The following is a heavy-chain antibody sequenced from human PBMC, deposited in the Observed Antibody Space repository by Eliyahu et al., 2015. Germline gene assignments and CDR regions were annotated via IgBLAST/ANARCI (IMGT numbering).Heavy chain of an antibody. J-gene: IGHJ6*02. CDR1: GGSISSSTYY. CDR3: ARQMGMTTVTLNSRETNYYYGMDV. D-gene: IGHD4-17*01. V-gene: IGHV4-39*01. CDR2: IYYSGST. Sequence: QLQLQESGPGLVKASETLSLICTVSGGSISSSTYYWGWIRXPPGKGLEWIGTIYYSGSTYYKPSLYSRATISIDTSRNQFSLKLTSVTAADTAVYFCARQMGMTTVTLNSRETNYYYGMDVWGQGTTVTVSS.